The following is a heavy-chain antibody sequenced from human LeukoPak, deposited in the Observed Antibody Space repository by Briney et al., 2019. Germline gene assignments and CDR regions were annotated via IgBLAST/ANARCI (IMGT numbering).Heavy chain of an antibody. J-gene: IGHJ4*02. D-gene: IGHD3-16*01. V-gene: IGHV1-69*13. CDR3: ARDRQFNFPGGFDY. CDR2: IIPIFGTA. CDR1: GGTFSSYA. Sequence: ASVKVSCKASGGTFSSYAISRVRQAPGQGLEWMGGIIPIFGTANYAQKFQGRVTITADESTSTAYMELSSLRSEDTAVYYCARDRQFNFPGGFDYWGQGTLVTVSS.